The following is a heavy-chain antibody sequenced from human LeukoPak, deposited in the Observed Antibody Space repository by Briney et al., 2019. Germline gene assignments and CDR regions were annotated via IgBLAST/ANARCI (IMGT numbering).Heavy chain of an antibody. V-gene: IGHV4-59*01. J-gene: IGHJ3*02. Sequence: PSETLSLTCAVYGGSFSGYYWSWIRQPPGKGLEWIGFIYYSGSTNYNPSLKSRVTISVDTSKNQFSLKLSSVTAADTAVYYCARVLRYFDWLPTPGAFDIWGQGTMVTVSS. CDR3: ARVLRYFDWLPTPGAFDI. CDR2: IYYSGST. CDR1: GGSFSGYY. D-gene: IGHD3-9*01.